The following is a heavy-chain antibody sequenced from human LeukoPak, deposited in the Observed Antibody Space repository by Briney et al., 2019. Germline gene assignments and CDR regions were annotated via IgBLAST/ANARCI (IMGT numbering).Heavy chain of an antibody. CDR3: ARGPQLLWFGELPGPLDY. CDR2: INAGNGNT. V-gene: IGHV1-3*01. J-gene: IGHJ4*02. D-gene: IGHD3-10*01. Sequence: ASVKVSCKASGYTFTSYAMHWVRQAPGQRLEWMGSINAGNGNTKYSQKFQGRVTITRDTSASTAYMELSSLRSEDTAVYYCARGPQLLWFGELPGPLDYWGQGTLVTVSS. CDR1: GYTFTSYA.